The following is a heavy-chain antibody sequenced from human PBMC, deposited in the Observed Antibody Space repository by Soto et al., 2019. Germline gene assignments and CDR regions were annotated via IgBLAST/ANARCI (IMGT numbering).Heavy chain of an antibody. D-gene: IGHD3-22*01. CDR3: ARGSGSSGYNWFDP. CDR2: IIPIFGTA. V-gene: IGHV1-69*13. Sequence: GASVKVSCKASGGTLSSYAISWVRQAPGQGLEWMGGIIPIFGTANYTQKFQGRVTITADESTSTAYMELSSLRSEDTAVYYCARGSGSSGYNWFDPWGQGTLVTVSS. J-gene: IGHJ5*02. CDR1: GGTLSSYA.